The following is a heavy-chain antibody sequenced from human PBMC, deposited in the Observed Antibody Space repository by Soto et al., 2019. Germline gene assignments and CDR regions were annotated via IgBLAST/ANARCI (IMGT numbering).Heavy chain of an antibody. J-gene: IGHJ5*02. CDR1: GFTFSSYW. CDR2: IKQDGSEK. V-gene: IGHV3-7*01. Sequence: ESGGGLVQPGGSLRLSCAASGFTFSSYWMSWVRQAPGKGLEWVANIKQDGSEKYYVDSVKGRFTISRDNAKNSLYLQMNSLRAEDTAVYYCARVNGAAMVTGWFDPWGQGTLVTVSS. CDR3: ARVNGAAMVTGWFDP. D-gene: IGHD5-18*01.